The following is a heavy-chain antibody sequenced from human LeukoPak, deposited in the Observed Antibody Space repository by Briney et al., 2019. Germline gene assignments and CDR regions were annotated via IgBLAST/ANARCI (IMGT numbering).Heavy chain of an antibody. D-gene: IGHD3-10*01. CDR1: GYTFTGYY. V-gene: IGHV1-2*02. CDR2: INLNSGGT. Sequence: GASVKVSCKASGYTFTGYYMHWVRQAPGQGLEWMGWINLNSGGTNYAQKFQGRVTMTRDTSISTAYMELSSLRSEDTAVYYCARSSVRSLYYMDVWGKGTTVTISS. CDR3: ARSSVRSLYYMDV. J-gene: IGHJ6*03.